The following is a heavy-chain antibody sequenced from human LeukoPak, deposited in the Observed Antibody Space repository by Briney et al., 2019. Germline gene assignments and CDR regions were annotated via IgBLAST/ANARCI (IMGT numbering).Heavy chain of an antibody. CDR2: ISSSSSYI. CDR3: ARSEVYCSSTSCFIPYFDY. J-gene: IGHJ4*02. D-gene: IGHD2-2*01. CDR1: GFTFSSYS. Sequence: PGGSLSLSFAASGFTFSSYSMNWVRQAPGKGLEWVSSISSSSSYIYYADSVKGRFTISRDNAKNSLYLQMNSLRAEDTAVYYCARSEVYCSSTSCFIPYFDYWGQGTLVTVSS. V-gene: IGHV3-21*01.